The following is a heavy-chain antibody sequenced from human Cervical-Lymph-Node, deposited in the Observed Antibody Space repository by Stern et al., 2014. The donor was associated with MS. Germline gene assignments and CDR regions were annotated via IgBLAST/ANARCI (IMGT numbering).Heavy chain of an antibody. CDR2: IKSQTDGGTT. CDR1: GFTFSNAW. Sequence: EVQLVQSGGGLVKPGGSLRLSCAASGFTFSNAWMNWVRQAPGKGLEWVGRIKSQTDGGTTDYAAPGKGRFTISRADSKHTMYLEMNSLKTEDTAVYYCTIDAPPPLALNDYWGQGTLVTVSS. V-gene: IGHV3-15*01. J-gene: IGHJ4*02. CDR3: TIDAPPPLALNDY.